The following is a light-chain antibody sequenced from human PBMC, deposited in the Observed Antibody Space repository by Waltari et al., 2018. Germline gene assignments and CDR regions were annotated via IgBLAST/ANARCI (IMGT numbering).Light chain of an antibody. CDR1: SSHIRRNY. CDR2: WLD. V-gene: IGLV1-47*01. CDR3: AAWDDILSGYV. J-gene: IGLJ1*01. Sequence: QSVLTQPPSASGTPGQRVTISCSGTSSHIRRNYSYWLQQVPGTAPRTLIYWLDRRPSGVPDRFSGSKSGTSGSLDISGLRSEDEGDYYCAAWDDILSGYVFATGTRVTVL.